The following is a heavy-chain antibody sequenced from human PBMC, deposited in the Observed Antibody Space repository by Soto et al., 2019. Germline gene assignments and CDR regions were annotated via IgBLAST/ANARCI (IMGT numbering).Heavy chain of an antibody. Sequence: SGPTLVNPPETLTLTRTVSGFSLSKARMGGSGVRQPPGKALEWLAHIFWNDERSYNTSLKSRLTISRDTSKSQVVLTMTNVDPVDTGTYFCARALREGLPIYYFDSWGQGTLVTVSS. CDR1: GFSLSKARMG. D-gene: IGHD1-26*01. CDR2: IFWNDER. V-gene: IGHV2-26*01. CDR3: ARALREGLPIYYFDS. J-gene: IGHJ4*02.